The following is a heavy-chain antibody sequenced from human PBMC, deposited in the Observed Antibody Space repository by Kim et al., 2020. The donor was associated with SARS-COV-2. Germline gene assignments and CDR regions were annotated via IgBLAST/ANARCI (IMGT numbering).Heavy chain of an antibody. CDR2: INHSGST. CDR1: GGSFSGYY. Sequence: SETLSLTWAVYGGSFSGYYWSWIRQPPGKGLEWIGEINHSGSTNYNPSLKSRVTISVDTSKNQFSLKLSSVTAADTAVYYCASIRVHTIFGVVASSYNWFDPWGQGTLVTVSS. CDR3: ASIRVHTIFGVVASSYNWFDP. D-gene: IGHD3-3*01. J-gene: IGHJ5*02. V-gene: IGHV4-34*01.